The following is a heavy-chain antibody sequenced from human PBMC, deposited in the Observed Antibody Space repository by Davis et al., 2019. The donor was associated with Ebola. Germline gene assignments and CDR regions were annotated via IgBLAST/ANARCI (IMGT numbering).Heavy chain of an antibody. CDR1: GYTFTSYD. D-gene: IGHD4-17*01. J-gene: IGHJ6*02. CDR2: MNPNSGNT. CDR3: ARGPAYGDYDLYYYGMDV. V-gene: IGHV1-8*01. Sequence: ASVKVSCKASGYTFTSYDINWVRQATGQGLEWMGWMNPNSGNTGYAQKFQGRVTMTRNTSISTAYMELSSLRSEDTAVYYCARGPAYGDYDLYYYGMDVWGQGTTVTVSS.